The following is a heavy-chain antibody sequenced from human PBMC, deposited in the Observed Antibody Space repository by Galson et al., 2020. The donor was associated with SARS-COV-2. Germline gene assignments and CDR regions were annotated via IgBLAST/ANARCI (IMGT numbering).Heavy chain of an antibody. J-gene: IGHJ6*02. Sequence: SQASETLSLTCAVYGGSFSGYYWSWIRQPPGKGLEWIGEINHSGSTNYNPSLKSRVTISVDTSKNQFSLKLSSVTAADTAVYYCARAGYCSGGSCLVSYYYGMDVWGQGTTVTVSS. CDR1: GGSFSGYY. D-gene: IGHD2-15*01. CDR2: INHSGST. V-gene: IGHV4-34*01. CDR3: ARAGYCSGGSCLVSYYYGMDV.